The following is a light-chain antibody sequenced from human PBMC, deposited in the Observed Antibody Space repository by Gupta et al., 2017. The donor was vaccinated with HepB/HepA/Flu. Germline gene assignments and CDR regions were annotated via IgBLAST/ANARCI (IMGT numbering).Light chain of an antibody. V-gene: IGLV2-18*02. CDR2: EVT. CDR3: SSYTMSRTVI. J-gene: IGLJ2*01. Sequence: SALTQPPSVSGSPGQSVTIPCTGTSRDIGTYNRVSWYQQPPGTAPKLMIYEVTHRPSGVPDRFSGSKSGNTASLTISGLQAEDEADYYCSSYTMSRTVIFGGGTRLTVL. CDR1: SRDIGTYNR.